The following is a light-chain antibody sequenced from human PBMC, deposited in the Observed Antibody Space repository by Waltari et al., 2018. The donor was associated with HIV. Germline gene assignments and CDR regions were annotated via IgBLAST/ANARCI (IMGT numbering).Light chain of an antibody. CDR3: QVWDGDSNHVV. CDR1: KIGRRS. J-gene: IGLJ2*01. CDR2: YEI. Sequence: SYMLTQPPSVSAAPGETARLTGEGDKIGRRSVQWYQQKAGQAPVLVIYYEIDRPSGIPERFSGSNSDNTATLTISRVEAGDEADYYCQVWDGDSNHVVFGGGTKLTVL. V-gene: IGLV3-21*04.